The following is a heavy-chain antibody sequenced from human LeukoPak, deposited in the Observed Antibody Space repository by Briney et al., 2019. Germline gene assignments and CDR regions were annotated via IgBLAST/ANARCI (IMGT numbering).Heavy chain of an antibody. CDR1: GYTFTSYG. CDR3: ARDHGSGLRRAEYFQH. CDR2: ISAYNGNT. V-gene: IGHV1-18*01. J-gene: IGHJ1*01. Sequence: GASVKVSCKASGYTFTSYGISWVRQAPGQGLEWMGWISAYNGNTNYAQKLQGRVTMTTDTSTSTAYMELRSLRSDDTAVYYCARDHGSGLRRAEYFQHWGQGTLVTVSS. D-gene: IGHD3-10*01.